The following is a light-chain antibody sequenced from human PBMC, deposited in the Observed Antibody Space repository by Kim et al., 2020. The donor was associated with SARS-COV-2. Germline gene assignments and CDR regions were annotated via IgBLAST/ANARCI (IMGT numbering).Light chain of an antibody. CDR3: NSRDSRGNHLV. CDR1: SLRSYY. CDR2: GKN. V-gene: IGLV3-19*01. J-gene: IGLJ2*01. Sequence: SSELTQDPAVSVALGQTVRITCQGDSLRSYYASWYQQKPGQAPVLVIYGKNNRPSGLPDRFSGSSSGNTGSLTITGAQAEDEADYYCNSRDSRGNHLVFG.